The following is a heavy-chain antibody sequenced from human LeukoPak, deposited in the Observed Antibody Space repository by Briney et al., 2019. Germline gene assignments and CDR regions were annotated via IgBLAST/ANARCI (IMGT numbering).Heavy chain of an antibody. D-gene: IGHD4-11*01. CDR1: GFTFSNYA. CDR2: ISDGGAST. V-gene: IGHV3-23*01. Sequence: PGGSLRLSCAASGFTFSNYAMSWVRQTPGKGLEWVSGISDGGASTYNADSVDGRFTIYRDNSKTTLSLEMDSLRADDTAVYYCAKYISDSVDDALDLWGPGTMVIVS. J-gene: IGHJ3*01. CDR3: AKYISDSVDDALDL.